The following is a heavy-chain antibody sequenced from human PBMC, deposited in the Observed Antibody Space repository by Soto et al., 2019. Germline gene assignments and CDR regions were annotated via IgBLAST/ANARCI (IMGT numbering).Heavy chain of an antibody. CDR1: GYTFTSYG. V-gene: IGHV1-18*01. CDR3: ARDAPTIAAQDDY. J-gene: IGHJ4*02. Sequence: QVQLVQSGAEVKKPGASVKVSCKASGYTFTSYGITWVRQAPGQGLEWMGWISAYNGNTNYAEKLQGRVTMTTDTSTSIAYMELRGLRSDDTAVYYCARDAPTIAAQDDYWGQGTLVTVSS. D-gene: IGHD6-13*01. CDR2: ISAYNGNT.